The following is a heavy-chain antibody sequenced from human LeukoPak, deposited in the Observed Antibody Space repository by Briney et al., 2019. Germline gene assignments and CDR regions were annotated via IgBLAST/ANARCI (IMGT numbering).Heavy chain of an antibody. V-gene: IGHV4-31*03. CDR2: IRDSGST. D-gene: IGHD5-18*01. CDR1: GGSINSGAHF. J-gene: IGHJ6*03. Sequence: PSETLSLTCTVSGGSINSGAHFWSWIRQHPGKGLEWIGHIRDSGSTHYNPSLKSRLRMSVDASKNQFSLKLTSVTAADTAVYYCARDGGGYTYGGDYYYYMDVWGKGTTV. CDR3: ARDGGGYTYGGDYYYYMDV.